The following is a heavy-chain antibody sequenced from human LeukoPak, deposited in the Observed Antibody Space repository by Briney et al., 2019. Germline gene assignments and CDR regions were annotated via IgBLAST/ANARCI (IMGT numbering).Heavy chain of an antibody. J-gene: IGHJ6*03. D-gene: IGHD3-10*01. V-gene: IGHV3-15*01. CDR1: GFIGFTFTNAW. Sequence: GGSLRLSCAVSGFIGFTFTNAWMSWVRQTPGKGLESVGRIKSETHGGTTDYAAPVKGRFTISRDDSKNALFLQMDSLKSDDTAMYYCTTEFKELGSFFYFYYMDVWGTGTTVTISS. CDR2: IKSETHGGTT. CDR3: TTEFKELGSFFYFYYMDV.